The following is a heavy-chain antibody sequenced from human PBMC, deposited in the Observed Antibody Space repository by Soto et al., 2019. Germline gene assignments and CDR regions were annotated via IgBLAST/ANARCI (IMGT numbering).Heavy chain of an antibody. J-gene: IGHJ6*02. D-gene: IGHD2-2*02. Sequence: XESLRISCKCSGNSFTSYWVGLVLQMPGKGLEWMGIIYPGDSDTRYSPSFQGQVTISADKSISTAYLQWSSLKASDTAMYYCARIRYCSSPSCYIGVDGMDVWGQGTTVTVSS. V-gene: IGHV5-51*01. CDR2: IYPGDSDT. CDR1: GNSFTSYW. CDR3: ARIRYCSSPSCYIGVDGMDV.